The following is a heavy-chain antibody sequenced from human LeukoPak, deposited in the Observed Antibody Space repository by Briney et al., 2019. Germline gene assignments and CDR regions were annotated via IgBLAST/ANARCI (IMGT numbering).Heavy chain of an antibody. CDR1: GGSISSGGYY. CDR2: IYHSGST. J-gene: IGHJ4*02. CDR3: ARHVRTYSGYVGFDY. Sequence: TLSLTCTVSGGSISSGGYYWSWIRQPPGKGLEWIGYIYHSGSTYYNPSLKSRVTISVDRSKNQFSLKLSSVTAADTAVYYCARHVRTYSGYVGFDYWGQGTLVTVSS. D-gene: IGHD5-12*01. V-gene: IGHV4-30-2*01.